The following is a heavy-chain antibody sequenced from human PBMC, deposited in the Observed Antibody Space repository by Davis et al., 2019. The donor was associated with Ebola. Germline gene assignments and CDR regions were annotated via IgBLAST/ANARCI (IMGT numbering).Heavy chain of an antibody. CDR2: ISGSGGGT. CDR3: AKPAEWLFHLFENYYGMDV. CDR1: GFSFSSFA. Sequence: GGSLRLSCAASGFSFSSFAMNWVRQAPGKGLEWVSVISGSGGGTYYGDSVKGRFTISRDNSKNTLYLEMNSLRAEDTAVYYCAKPAEWLFHLFENYYGMDVWGQGTTVTVSS. D-gene: IGHD3-3*01. J-gene: IGHJ6*02. V-gene: IGHV3-23*01.